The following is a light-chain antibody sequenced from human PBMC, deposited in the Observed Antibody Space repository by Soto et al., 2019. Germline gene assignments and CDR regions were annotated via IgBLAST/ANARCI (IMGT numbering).Light chain of an antibody. V-gene: IGKV3-15*01. CDR1: QSVSSN. J-gene: IGKJ2*01. CDR2: GAS. CDR3: QQYNKWPPYT. Sequence: EIVMTQSPANLSVSPGERATLSCRASQSVSSNLAWYQQKPGQGPRLLYGASTRATSIPARFSGSGSGTEFTLTINRLQSEDFAVYYCQQYNKWPPYTFGQGTKLEIK.